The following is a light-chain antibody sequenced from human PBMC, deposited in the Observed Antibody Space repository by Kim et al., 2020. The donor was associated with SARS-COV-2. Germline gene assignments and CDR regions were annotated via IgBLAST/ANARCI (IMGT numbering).Light chain of an antibody. Sequence: SSELTQDPAVSVALGQTVRITCQGDSLRSYYATWYQQKPGQAPIVVIYGKNNRPSGIPDRFSGSSSGDTASLTIIGTQAGDEAAYYCNSRGSNDNVLFGG. CDR2: GKN. CDR3: NSRGSNDNVL. V-gene: IGLV3-19*01. J-gene: IGLJ2*01. CDR1: SLRSYY.